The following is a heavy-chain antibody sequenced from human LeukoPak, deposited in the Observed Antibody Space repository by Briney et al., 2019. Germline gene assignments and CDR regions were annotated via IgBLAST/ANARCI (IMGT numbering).Heavy chain of an antibody. CDR3: ARDWEDTMVRGVIQLPYNWFDP. J-gene: IGHJ5*02. V-gene: IGHV1-24*01. CDR1: GYTLTELS. Sequence: ASVKVSCKVSGYTLTELSMHWVRQAPGKGLEWMGGFDPEDGETIYAQKFQGRVTMTEDTSTDTAYMELRSLRSDDTAVYYCARDWEDTMVRGVIQLPYNWFDPWGQGTLVTVSS. D-gene: IGHD3-10*01. CDR2: FDPEDGET.